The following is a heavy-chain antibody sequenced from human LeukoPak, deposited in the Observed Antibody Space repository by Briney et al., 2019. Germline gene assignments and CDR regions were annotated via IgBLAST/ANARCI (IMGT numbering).Heavy chain of an antibody. CDR3: ARGADSSGYQLPFDY. CDR2: IYTSGST. Sequence: SETLSLTCTVSGGSISSYYWSWIRQPAGKGLEWIGRIYTSGSTNYNPSLKSRVTKSVDTSKNQFSLKLSSVTAADTAVYYCARGADSSGYQLPFDYWGQGTLVTVSS. V-gene: IGHV4-4*07. D-gene: IGHD3-22*01. J-gene: IGHJ4*02. CDR1: GGSISSYY.